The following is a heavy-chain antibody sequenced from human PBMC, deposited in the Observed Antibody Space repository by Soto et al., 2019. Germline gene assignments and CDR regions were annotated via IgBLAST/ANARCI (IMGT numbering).Heavy chain of an antibody. J-gene: IGHJ4*02. V-gene: IGHV4-31*01. D-gene: IGHD2-2*01. CDR2: IYYSGST. CDR3: ARGSSTCLGVDY. CDR1: GGSISSGGYY. Sequence: QVQLQESGPGLVKPSQTLSLTCTVSGGSISSGGYYWSWIRQHPGKGLEWIGYIYYSGSTYYNPPLKSQITISVDKSKNTFPLKLRSVTAADTAVYYCARGSSTCLGVDYWGQGTLVTVSS.